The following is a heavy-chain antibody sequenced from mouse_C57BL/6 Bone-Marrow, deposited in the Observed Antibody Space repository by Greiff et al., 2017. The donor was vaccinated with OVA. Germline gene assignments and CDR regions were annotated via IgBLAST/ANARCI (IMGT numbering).Heavy chain of an antibody. J-gene: IGHJ3*01. V-gene: IGHV1-78*01. CDR2: IYPRDGGT. D-gene: IGHD1-1*01. Sequence: SDAELVKPGASVKISCKVSGYTFTDYTIHWMKQSPEQGLEWIGNIYPRDGGTKYNEKFKGKATLTADKSSSTVYVQLNRLTSEDAAVYCCARYAYGAFAYWGQGTLVTVSA. CDR1: GYTFTDYT. CDR3: ARYAYGAFAY.